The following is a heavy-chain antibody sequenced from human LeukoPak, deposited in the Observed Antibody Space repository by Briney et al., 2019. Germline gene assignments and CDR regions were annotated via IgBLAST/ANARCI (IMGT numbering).Heavy chain of an antibody. J-gene: IGHJ4*02. CDR1: GGSISNRGGFY. CDR3: ARISQSSGGFYY. V-gene: IGHV4-31*02. CDR2: ISYRGST. D-gene: IGHD2-15*01. Sequence: SETLSLTCTVSGGSISNRGGFYWSWIRQHPGDGLEWIGFISYRGSTYYNPSLKSRVSMSVDTSRSQFPLRLTSVTDEDTAVYYCARISQSSGGFYYWGQGTLVTVSS.